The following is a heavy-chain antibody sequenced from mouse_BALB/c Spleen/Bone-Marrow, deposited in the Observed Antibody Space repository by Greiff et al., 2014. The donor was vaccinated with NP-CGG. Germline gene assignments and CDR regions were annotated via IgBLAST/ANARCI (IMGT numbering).Heavy chain of an antibody. CDR3: ARQGDYGSSWFAY. D-gene: IGHD1-1*01. J-gene: IGHJ3*01. CDR1: EYEFPSHD. V-gene: IGHV5-2*01. Sequence: VQLKQSGGGLVQPGESLKLSCESNEYEFPSHDMSWVRKTPEKRLELVAAINSDGGSTFYPDTMERRFIISRDNTKKTLYLQMSSLRSEDTALYYCARQGDYGSSWFAYWGQGTLVTVSA. CDR2: INSDGGST.